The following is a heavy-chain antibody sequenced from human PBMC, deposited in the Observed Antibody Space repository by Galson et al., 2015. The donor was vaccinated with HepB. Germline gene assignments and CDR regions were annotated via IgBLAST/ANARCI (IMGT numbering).Heavy chain of an antibody. V-gene: IGHV3-48*01. D-gene: IGHD3-22*01. CDR1: GFTFSSYS. Sequence: SLRLSCAASGFTFSSYSMNWVRQAPGKGLEWVSYISSSSSTIYYADSVKGRFTISRDNAKNSLYLQMNSLRAEDTAVYYCARDHPYYYDSSGYTGDYWGQGTLVTVSS. CDR2: ISSSSSTI. J-gene: IGHJ4*02. CDR3: ARDHPYYYDSSGYTGDY.